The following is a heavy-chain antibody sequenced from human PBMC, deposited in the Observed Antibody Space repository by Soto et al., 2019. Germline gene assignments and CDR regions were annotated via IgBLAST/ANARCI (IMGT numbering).Heavy chain of an antibody. CDR2: SRNRVNSHTT. V-gene: IGHV3-72*01. CDR3: TRGLLGGAPSYTFHGMDV. CDR1: GFTFRDHY. J-gene: IGHJ6*01. Sequence: EVQLVESGGGLVQPGGSLRLSCAASGFTFRDHYMDWVRQAPGKGLEWVARSRNRVNSHTTEYAASVKGRFTISRDESKSSLYLKMNSLKIEDTAVYYCTRGLLGGAPSYTFHGMDVWGQGTTVTVSS. D-gene: IGHD1-26*01.